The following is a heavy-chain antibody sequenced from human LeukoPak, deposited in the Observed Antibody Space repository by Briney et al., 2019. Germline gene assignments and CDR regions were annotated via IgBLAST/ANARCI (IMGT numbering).Heavy chain of an antibody. CDR3: ARDELHTGTYFPFDY. J-gene: IGHJ4*02. Sequence: GGSLRLSCAAPGFTFSSYSMNWVRQAPGEGLEWVSSISSSGSYIYYADSVKGRFTISRDNAKNSLYLQMNSLRAEDTAVCYCARDELHTGTYFPFDYWGQGTLVTVSS. CDR1: GFTFSSYS. V-gene: IGHV3-21*01. D-gene: IGHD1-26*01. CDR2: ISSSGSYI.